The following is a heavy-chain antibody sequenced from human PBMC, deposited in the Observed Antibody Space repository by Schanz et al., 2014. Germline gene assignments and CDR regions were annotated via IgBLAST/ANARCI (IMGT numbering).Heavy chain of an antibody. Sequence: QGQLVQSGGEVKKPGASATVSCKASGYTFNNHGISWVRQAPGQGLEWMGWISVYHGHTNYAEKVHGRVTMTTDTSTTTVYMELRGLRSDDTAVYYCARETTIITGGAFDVWGQGTMVTVSS. CDR1: GYTFNNHG. CDR2: ISVYHGHT. D-gene: IGHD3-9*01. CDR3: ARETTIITGGAFDV. J-gene: IGHJ3*01. V-gene: IGHV1-18*01.